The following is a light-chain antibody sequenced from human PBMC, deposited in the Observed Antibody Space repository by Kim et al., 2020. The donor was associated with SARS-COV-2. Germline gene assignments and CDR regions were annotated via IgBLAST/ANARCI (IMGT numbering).Light chain of an antibody. Sequence: SSELTQDPAVSFPLFPPVRITCQGDSLRSYYASWYQQKPGQAPVLVIYGKNNRPSGIPDRFSGSSSGNTASLTITGAQAEDEADYYCNSRDSSGNHWVFGGGTQLTVL. V-gene: IGLV3-19*01. CDR3: NSRDSSGNHWV. J-gene: IGLJ3*02. CDR2: GKN. CDR1: SLRSYY.